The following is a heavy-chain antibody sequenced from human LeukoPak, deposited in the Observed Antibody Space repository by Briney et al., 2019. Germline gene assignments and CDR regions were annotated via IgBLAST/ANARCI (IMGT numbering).Heavy chain of an antibody. J-gene: IGHJ4*02. Sequence: GGSLRLSCAASGFTFSSYGMRWVRQAPGKGLEWMTVISFDGHTNYTASVKGRLTISRENSKNTRYLKMNGLREEDTPVYSWAKERGRTAPFDYTGQGDLVTASS. CDR3: AKERGRTAPFDY. CDR1: GFTFSSYG. CDR2: ISFDGHT. D-gene: IGHD1-14*01. V-gene: IGHV3-30*18.